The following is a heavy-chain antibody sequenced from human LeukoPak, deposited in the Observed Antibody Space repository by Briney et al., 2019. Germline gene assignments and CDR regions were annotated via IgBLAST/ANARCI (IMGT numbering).Heavy chain of an antibody. CDR2: ISAYNGNT. J-gene: IGHJ6*03. CDR3: ARVGRDYYASYYYYYMDV. CDR1: GYTFTSYG. Sequence: ASVKVSCKASGYTFTSYGISWVRQAPGQGFEWMGWISAYNGNTNYAQKLQGRVTMTTDTSTSTAYMELRSLRSDDTAVYYCARVGRDYYASYYYYYMDVWGKGTTVTISS. D-gene: IGHD3-10*01. V-gene: IGHV1-18*01.